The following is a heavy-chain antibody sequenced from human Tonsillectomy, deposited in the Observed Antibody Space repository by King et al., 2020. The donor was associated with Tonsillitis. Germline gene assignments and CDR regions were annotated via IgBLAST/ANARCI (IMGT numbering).Heavy chain of an antibody. CDR2: INPITGET. J-gene: IGHJ4*02. Sequence: QLVQSGAELKKPGDSVHVSCKATGFTFTDHCMHWVRQAPGQGLEWMGWINPITGETRYAPDFHGRVAMTRDTSISTAFLDLRTLTSGDTAVYFCAKALIISGGGFDHWGQGTLVTVSS. CDR3: AKALIISGGGFDH. CDR1: GFTFTDHC. D-gene: IGHD6-25*01. V-gene: IGHV1-2*02.